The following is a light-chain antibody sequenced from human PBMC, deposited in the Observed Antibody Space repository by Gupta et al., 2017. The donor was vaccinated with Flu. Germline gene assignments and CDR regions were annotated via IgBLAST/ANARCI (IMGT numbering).Light chain of an antibody. CDR2: HDA. J-gene: IGLJ2*01. CDR1: KLGDKY. CDR3: QAWDSGVVV. V-gene: IGLV3-1*01. Sequence: SSVLTQPPSVSVFPGQTATITCSGNKLGDKYASWYQQKAGQPPILILYHDAKRPSGIPERFSGSNSGNTATLTVSETQVVDEAYYYCQAWDSGVVVFGGGTKLTVL.